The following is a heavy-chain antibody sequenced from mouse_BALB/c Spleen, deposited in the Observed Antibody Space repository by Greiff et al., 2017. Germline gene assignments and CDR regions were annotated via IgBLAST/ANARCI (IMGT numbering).Heavy chain of an antibody. Sequence: EVKLMESGGGLVKPGGSLKLSCAASGFTFSSYTMSWVRQTPEKRLEWVATISSGGSYTYYPDSVKGRFTISRDNAKNTLYLQMSSLKSEDTAMYYCTRDERLLRYFDVWGAGTTVTVSS. CDR1: GFTFSSYT. V-gene: IGHV5-6-4*01. J-gene: IGHJ1*01. D-gene: IGHD1-1*01. CDR3: TRDERLLRYFDV. CDR2: ISSGGSYT.